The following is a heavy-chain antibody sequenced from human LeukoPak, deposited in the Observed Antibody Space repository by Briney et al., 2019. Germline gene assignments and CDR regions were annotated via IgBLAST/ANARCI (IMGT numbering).Heavy chain of an antibody. Sequence: GGSLRLSCAASGFTFSDSYMSWIRQAPGKGLEWVAVIWYDGSNKYYADSVKGRFTISRDNSKNTVYLQMNSLRVEDTAVYYCARDQRPGWGEYFQHWGQGTLVTVSS. V-gene: IGHV3-33*08. CDR2: IWYDGSNK. CDR1: GFTFSDSY. D-gene: IGHD3-16*01. J-gene: IGHJ1*01. CDR3: ARDQRPGWGEYFQH.